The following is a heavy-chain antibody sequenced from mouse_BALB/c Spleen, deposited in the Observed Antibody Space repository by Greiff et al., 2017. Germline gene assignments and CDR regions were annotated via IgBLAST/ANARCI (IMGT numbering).Heavy chain of an antibody. CDR3: ARRAITTVVNAMDY. J-gene: IGHJ4*01. V-gene: IGHV3-2*02. Sequence: DVQLQESGPGLVKPSQSLSLTCTVTGYTITSDYAWNWIRQFPGNKLEWMGYISYSGSTSYNPSLKSRISITRDTSKNQFFLQLNSVTTEDTATYYCARRAITTVVNAMDYWGQGTSVTVSS. CDR1: GYTITSDYA. CDR2: ISYSGST. D-gene: IGHD1-1*01.